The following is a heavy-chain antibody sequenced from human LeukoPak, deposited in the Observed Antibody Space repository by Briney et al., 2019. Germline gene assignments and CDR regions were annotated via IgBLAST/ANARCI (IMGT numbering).Heavy chain of an antibody. Sequence: QPGGSLRLSCAASGFIFNNYWMTWVRQAPGKGLEWISSISSSSVYIFQADSLKGRFTISRDNAKNSLYLQMNSLRAEDTATYYCVRDPIGPWGQGTLVTVSS. CDR3: VRDPIGP. CDR2: ISSSSVYI. D-gene: IGHD2-15*01. CDR1: GFIFNNYW. V-gene: IGHV3-21*01. J-gene: IGHJ5*02.